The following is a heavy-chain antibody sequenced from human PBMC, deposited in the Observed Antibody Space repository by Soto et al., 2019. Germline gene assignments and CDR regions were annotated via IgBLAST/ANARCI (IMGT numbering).Heavy chain of an antibody. J-gene: IGHJ4*02. CDR3: AREYSSSYFDY. D-gene: IGHD6-6*01. V-gene: IGHV4-30-2*01. CDR1: GDSVCSGGYS. CDR2: IYHSGST. Sequence: PSETPSLTCAVCGDSVCSGGYSWSWIRQPPGKGLEWIGYIYHSGSTYYNPSLKSRVTISVDRSKNQFSLKLSSVTAADTAVYYCAREYSSSYFDYWGQGTLVTVSS.